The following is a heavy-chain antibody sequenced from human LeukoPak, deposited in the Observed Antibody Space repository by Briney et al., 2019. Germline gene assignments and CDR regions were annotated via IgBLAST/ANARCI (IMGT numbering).Heavy chain of an antibody. CDR3: ARPNMVRGVIVDY. CDR2: ISGSGSTI. V-gene: IGHV3-11*01. Sequence: GGSLRLSCAGSAFTFGDYWMSWIRQAPGKGLEWVSYISGSGSTIYYADSVKGRFTISRDNARKSLYLQMNSLRAEDTAVYYCARPNMVRGVIVDYWGQGTLVTVSS. CDR1: AFTFGDYW. J-gene: IGHJ4*02. D-gene: IGHD3-10*01.